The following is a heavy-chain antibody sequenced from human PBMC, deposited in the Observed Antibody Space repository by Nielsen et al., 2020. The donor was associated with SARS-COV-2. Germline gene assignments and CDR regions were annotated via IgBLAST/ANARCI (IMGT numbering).Heavy chain of an antibody. Sequence: ASVKVSCKASGYTFTSYYMHWVRQAPGQGLEWMGIINPSGGNTNYAQKLQGRVTMTTDTSTSTAYMELRSLRSDDTAVYYCTRVERRITIFGVVPRVDLWGRGTLVTVSS. J-gene: IGHJ2*01. CDR3: TRVERRITIFGVVPRVDL. V-gene: IGHV1-46*01. CDR1: GYTFTSYY. CDR2: INPSGGNT. D-gene: IGHD3-3*01.